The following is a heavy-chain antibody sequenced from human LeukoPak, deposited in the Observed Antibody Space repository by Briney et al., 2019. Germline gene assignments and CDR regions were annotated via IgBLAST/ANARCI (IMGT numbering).Heavy chain of an antibody. CDR3: ARNHNYTAHYNHMDV. CDR1: VYTFTSYY. V-gene: IGHV1-46*01. D-gene: IGHD3-3*01. CDR2: INPSGGST. Sequence: ASVNLSCKTSVYTFTSYYMHWVPHAPGQGLEWVDIINPSGGSTSYAQKFQGRVTMTRDTSTSTVYMQLSSLRFEDTAVYYCARNHNYTAHYNHMDVWGGGTAITVSS. J-gene: IGHJ6*03.